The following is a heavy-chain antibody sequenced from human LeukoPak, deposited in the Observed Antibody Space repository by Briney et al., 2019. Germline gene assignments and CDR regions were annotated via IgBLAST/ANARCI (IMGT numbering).Heavy chain of an antibody. D-gene: IGHD3-9*01. Sequence: GGSLRLSCAASVFTFSSYSMRWVRQAPGKGREWVSAISGSGGSTYYADSVKGRFTISRDNSKNTLYLQMNSLRAEDTAVYYCAKDMRFDWTPYYFDYWGQGTLVTVSS. CDR1: VFTFSSYS. V-gene: IGHV3-23*01. CDR3: AKDMRFDWTPYYFDY. J-gene: IGHJ4*02. CDR2: ISGSGGST.